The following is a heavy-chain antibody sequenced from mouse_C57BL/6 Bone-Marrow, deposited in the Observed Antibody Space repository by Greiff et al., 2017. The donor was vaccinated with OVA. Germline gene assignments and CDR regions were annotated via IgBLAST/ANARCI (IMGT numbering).Heavy chain of an antibody. Sequence: VHLVESGAELVKPGASVKISCKASGYTFTDYYINWVKQRPGQGLEWIGKIGPGSGSTYYNEKFKGKATLTADKSSSTAYMQLSSLTSEDSAVYFCARGNHYYGSITWNWYFDVWGTGTTVTVSS. CDR1: GYTFTDYY. CDR2: IGPGSGST. CDR3: ARGNHYYGSITWNWYFDV. J-gene: IGHJ1*03. D-gene: IGHD1-1*01. V-gene: IGHV1-77*01.